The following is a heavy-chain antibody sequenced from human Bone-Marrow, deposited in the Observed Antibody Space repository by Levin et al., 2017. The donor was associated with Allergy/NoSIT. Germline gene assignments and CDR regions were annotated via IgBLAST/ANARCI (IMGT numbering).Heavy chain of an antibody. CDR3: ARNGAWSFEF. J-gene: IGHJ4*02. V-gene: IGHV3-7*02. CDR1: GFTFSGYW. D-gene: IGHD2-8*01. Sequence: ASVKVSCASSGFTFSGYWMAWVRQAPGKGLEWVANINRDGGDGYYVDSVKGRFTLPRDNARNSLDLQMNSLRVEDTAVYYCARNGAWSFEFWGQGTLVTVSS. CDR2: INRDGGDG.